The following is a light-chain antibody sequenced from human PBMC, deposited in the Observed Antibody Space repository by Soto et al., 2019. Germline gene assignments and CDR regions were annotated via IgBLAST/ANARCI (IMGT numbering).Light chain of an antibody. V-gene: IGKV3-15*01. J-gene: IGKJ5*01. CDR1: QSVSSY. CDR3: QQYNNCTTNP. Sequence: EKEVTHPLAALFTSAVVTATLSFRTSQSVSSYLAWYQQKPGQAPRLLIYGASTRATGIQARFSGSGSGTEFTLTISSLQSEDFAVYYFQQYNNCTTNPFGQGTRLEIK. CDR2: GAS.